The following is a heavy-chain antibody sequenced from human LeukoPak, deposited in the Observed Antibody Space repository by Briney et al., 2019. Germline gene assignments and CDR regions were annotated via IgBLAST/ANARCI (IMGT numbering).Heavy chain of an antibody. D-gene: IGHD5-12*01. CDR1: GFTFNTYA. Sequence: LGGSLRLSCAASGFTFNTYAMSWVRQAPGKGLEWVSSIGGGGGTYYADSLKGRFTISRDNSKNTLYLQMNSLRAEDTAVYYCAKGNSGYNSGYYYHFFDYWGQGTLVTVSS. V-gene: IGHV3-23*01. J-gene: IGHJ4*02. CDR2: IGGGGGT. CDR3: AKGNSGYNSGYYYHFFDY.